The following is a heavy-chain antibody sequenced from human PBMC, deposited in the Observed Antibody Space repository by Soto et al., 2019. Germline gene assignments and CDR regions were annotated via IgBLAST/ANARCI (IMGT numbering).Heavy chain of an antibody. Sequence: QVQLQESGPGLVKPSGTLSLTCAVSGGSISRSNWWSWVRQPPGKGLEWIGEIYHSGSTNYNPSLKTRVTISVVKSKSQFSLQLIPVTAAELAVYESARAPRGDYGYSYGNYGMEVWGQGTPVTVSS. CDR1: GGSISRSNW. V-gene: IGHV4-4*02. D-gene: IGHD5-18*01. J-gene: IGHJ6*01. CDR3: ARAPRGDYGYSYGNYGMEV. CDR2: IYHSGST.